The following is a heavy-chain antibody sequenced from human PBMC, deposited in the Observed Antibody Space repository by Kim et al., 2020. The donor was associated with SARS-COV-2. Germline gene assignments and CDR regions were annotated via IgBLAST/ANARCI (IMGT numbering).Heavy chain of an antibody. CDR1: GGSISSYY. CDR2: IYTSGST. V-gene: IGHV4-4*07. CDR3: AREGCSSTSCWGRILKTWYFDL. D-gene: IGHD2-2*01. Sequence: SETLSLTCTVSGGSISSYYWSWIRQPAGKGLEWIGRIYTSGSTNYNPSLKSRVTMSVDTSKNQFSLKLSSVTAADTAVYYCAREGCSSTSCWGRILKTWYFDLWGRGTLVTVSS. J-gene: IGHJ2*01.